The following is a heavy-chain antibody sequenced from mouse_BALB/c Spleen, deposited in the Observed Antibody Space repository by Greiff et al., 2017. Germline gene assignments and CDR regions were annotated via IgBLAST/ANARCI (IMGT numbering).Heavy chain of an antibody. CDR1: GYAFTNYL. CDR2: INPGSGGT. D-gene: IGHD2-4*01. V-gene: IGHV1-54*01. Sequence: QVQLKQSGAELVRPGTSVKVSCKASGYAFTNYLIEWVKQRPGQGLEWIGVINPGSGGTNYNEKFKGKATLTADKSSSTAYMQLSSLTSDDSAVYFCAGELYYDYEGYAMDYWGQGTSVTVSS. J-gene: IGHJ4*01. CDR3: AGELYYDYEGYAMDY.